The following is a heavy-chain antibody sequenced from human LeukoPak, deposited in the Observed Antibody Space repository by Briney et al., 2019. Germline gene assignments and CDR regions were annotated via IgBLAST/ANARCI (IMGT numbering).Heavy chain of an antibody. V-gene: IGHV3-23*01. CDR1: GFTFSSYA. CDR2: ISGSGGST. D-gene: IGHD3-22*01. CDR3: AKDGYYYDSSGYYYGAFDI. J-gene: IGHJ3*02. Sequence: GGSLRLSCAASGFTFSSYAMSWVRQAPGKGLEWVSAISGSGGSTYYADSVKGRFTISRDNSKNTLYLRMNSLRAEDTAVYYCAKDGYYYDSSGYYYGAFDIWGQGTMVTVSS.